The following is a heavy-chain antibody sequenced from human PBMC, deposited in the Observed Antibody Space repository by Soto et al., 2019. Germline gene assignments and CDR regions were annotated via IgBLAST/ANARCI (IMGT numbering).Heavy chain of an antibody. V-gene: IGHV4-59*08. J-gene: IGHJ4*02. CDR1: GGSISSYY. CDR2: IYYSGST. CDR3: ARQRGIAVAGTDC. Sequence: SETLSLTCTVSGGSISSYYWSWIRQPPGKGLEWIGYIYYSGSTNYNPSLKSRVTISIDMSKNQFSLNLRSVTAADTAVYYCARQRGIAVAGTDCWGQGTLVTFSS. D-gene: IGHD6-19*01.